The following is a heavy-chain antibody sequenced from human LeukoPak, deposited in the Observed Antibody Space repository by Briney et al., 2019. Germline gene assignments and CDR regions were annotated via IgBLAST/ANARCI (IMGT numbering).Heavy chain of an antibody. CDR1: GGSISSYY. CDR2: IYYSGST. J-gene: IGHJ4*02. Sequence: PSETLSLTCTVSGGSISSYYWSWIRQPPGKGLEWIGYIYYSGSTNYNPSLKSRVTISVDTSKNQFSLKLSSATAADTAVYYCARDGGSGWYNYWGQGTLVTVSS. D-gene: IGHD6-19*01. CDR3: ARDGGSGWYNY. V-gene: IGHV4-59*12.